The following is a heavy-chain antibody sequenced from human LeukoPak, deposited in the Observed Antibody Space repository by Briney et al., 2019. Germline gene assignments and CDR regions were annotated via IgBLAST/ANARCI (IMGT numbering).Heavy chain of an antibody. CDR1: GYTFTSYG. CDR2: ISAYNGNT. CDR3: ARDRDYYDCSGNTY. D-gene: IGHD3-22*01. J-gene: IGHJ4*02. V-gene: IGHV1-18*01. Sequence: ASVKVSCKASGYTFTSYGISWVRQAPGQGLEWMGWISAYNGNTNYAQKLQGRVTMTTDTSTSTAYMELRSLRSDDTAVYYCARDRDYYDCSGNTYWGQGTLVTVSS.